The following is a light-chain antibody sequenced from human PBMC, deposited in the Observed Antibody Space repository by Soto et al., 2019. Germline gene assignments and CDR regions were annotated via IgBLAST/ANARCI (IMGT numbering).Light chain of an antibody. V-gene: IGLV2-14*03. CDR3: FSYTTSRTLI. CDR1: SSDVGAYFY. CDR2: DVS. J-gene: IGLJ1*01. Sequence: QSVLTQPASVSGSPGQPITISCTGTSSDVGAYFYVSWYQHHPGKAPKLVIYDVSLRPSGVSNRFSGSKSGNTASLTISGLQAEDEVDYHCFSYTTSRTLIFGTGTKLTVL.